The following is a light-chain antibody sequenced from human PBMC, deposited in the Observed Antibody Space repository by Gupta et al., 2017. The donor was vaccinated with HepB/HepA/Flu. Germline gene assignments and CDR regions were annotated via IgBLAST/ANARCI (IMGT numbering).Light chain of an antibody. CDR2: AAS. CDR3: QQLNSSVFT. Sequence: DIQLTQSPSFLSASVGDRVTITCRASQGISSYLAWYQQKPRKAPKLLIYAASTLQSGVPSRFSGSGSGTEFTLSISSLQPEDFATYYCQQLNSSVFTFGDGTKVDIK. J-gene: IGKJ3*01. V-gene: IGKV1-9*01. CDR1: QGISSY.